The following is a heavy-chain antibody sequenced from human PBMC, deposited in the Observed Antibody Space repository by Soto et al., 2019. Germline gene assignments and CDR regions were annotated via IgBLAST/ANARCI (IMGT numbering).Heavy chain of an antibody. V-gene: IGHV3-23*01. Sequence: EVHLLESGGGLVQPGGTLRLSCAASGFSFNIYAMKWVRQAPGKGLECVSAISAGGGNTYYADSVKGRFTISRDNSQDTLYLPLNSLRADDTAVYYCANAPTYDYYYYVDVWGKGTTVTVSS. CDR1: GFSFNIYA. CDR3: ANAPTYDYYYYVDV. CDR2: ISAGGGNT. J-gene: IGHJ6*03.